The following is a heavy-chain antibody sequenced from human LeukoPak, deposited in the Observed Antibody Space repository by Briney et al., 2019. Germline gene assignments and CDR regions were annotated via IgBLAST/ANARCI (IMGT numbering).Heavy chain of an antibody. CDR2: INHSGST. D-gene: IGHD3-9*01. Sequence: SETLSPTCAVYGGSFSGYYWSWIRQPPGKGLEWIGEINHSGSTNYNPSLKSRVTISVDTSKNQFSLKLSSVTAADTAVYYCARHRKYYDILTGYYEGAFDIWGQGTMVTVSS. J-gene: IGHJ3*02. CDR1: GGSFSGYY. CDR3: ARHRKYYDILTGYYEGAFDI. V-gene: IGHV4-34*01.